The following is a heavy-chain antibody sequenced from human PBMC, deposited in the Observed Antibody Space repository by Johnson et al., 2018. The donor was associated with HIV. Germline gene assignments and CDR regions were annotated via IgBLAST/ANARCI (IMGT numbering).Heavy chain of an antibody. D-gene: IGHD2-8*01. CDR1: GFTFDDYG. J-gene: IGHJ3*02. CDR2: INWNGGST. V-gene: IGHV3-20*04. Sequence: EVQLVESGGAVVRPGGSLRLSCTASGFTFDDYGMNWVRQVPGQGLEWVSGINWNGGSTSYADSVKGRFTISRDNAKNSLYLQMNSLRAEDTALYYCARPDTYRYTDGRVGAFDIWGQGTTVTVSS. CDR3: ARPDTYRYTDGRVGAFDI.